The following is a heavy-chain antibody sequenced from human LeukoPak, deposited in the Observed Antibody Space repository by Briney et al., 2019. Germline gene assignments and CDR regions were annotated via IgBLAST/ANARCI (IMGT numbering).Heavy chain of an antibody. CDR2: INPKSGDA. J-gene: IGHJ4*02. V-gene: IGHV1-2*02. CDR1: GSTFSDYH. D-gene: IGHD3-16*01. CDR3: ARGEYSNGYPYRLDS. Sequence: GASVKVSCKASGSTFSDYHINWVRQASGQGPEWMGWINPKSGDAKYGQAFQGRVTMTRDTSISTAYMVLNRLRFDDTAMYYCARGEYSNGYPYRLDSWGQGTLVTVSS.